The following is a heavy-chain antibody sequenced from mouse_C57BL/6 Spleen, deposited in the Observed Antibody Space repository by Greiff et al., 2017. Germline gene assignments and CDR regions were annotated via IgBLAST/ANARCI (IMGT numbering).Heavy chain of an antibody. J-gene: IGHJ1*03. CDR2: ISYDGSN. CDR1: GYSITSGYY. D-gene: IGHD1-1*01. Sequence: EVKLQESGPGLVKPSQSLSLTCSVTGYSITSGYYWNWIRQFPGNKLEWMGYISYDGSNNYNPSLKNRISITRDTSKNQFFLKLNSVTTEDTATYYCARDEGVVADWYFDVWGTGTTVTVSS. CDR3: ARDEGVVADWYFDV. V-gene: IGHV3-6*01.